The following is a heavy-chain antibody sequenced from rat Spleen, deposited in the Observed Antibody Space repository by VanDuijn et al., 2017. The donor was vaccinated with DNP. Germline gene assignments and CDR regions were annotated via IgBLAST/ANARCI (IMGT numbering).Heavy chain of an antibody. D-gene: IGHD1-4*01. CDR3: SSGGPGMMQGNWFAY. J-gene: IGHJ3*01. Sequence: EVQLVESGGGLVQPGRSLKLSCVASGFTFNNYWMGWVRQAPGKGLEWIGEVNKDSSRINYSPSLKEKFTISRDNAQNTLFLQMDSLRSEDTAMYYCSSGGPGMMQGNWFAYWGQGTLVTVSS. CDR2: VNKDSSRI. V-gene: IGHV4-2*01. CDR1: GFTFNNYW.